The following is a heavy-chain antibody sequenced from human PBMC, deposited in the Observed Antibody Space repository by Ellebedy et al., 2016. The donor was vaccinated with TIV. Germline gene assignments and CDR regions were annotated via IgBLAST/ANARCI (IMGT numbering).Heavy chain of an antibody. CDR3: AVYYGGRFDY. J-gene: IGHJ4*02. V-gene: IGHV4-59*01. D-gene: IGHD4-23*01. CDR1: GGSISTFY. Sequence: MPSETLSLTCNVSGGSISTFYWSWIRQPPGKGLEFIGYIYYIGITNYNPSLESRVAISIDTSENQFSLRLSSVTAADTAVYYCAVYYGGRFDYWGQGTLVTVSS. CDR2: IYYIGIT.